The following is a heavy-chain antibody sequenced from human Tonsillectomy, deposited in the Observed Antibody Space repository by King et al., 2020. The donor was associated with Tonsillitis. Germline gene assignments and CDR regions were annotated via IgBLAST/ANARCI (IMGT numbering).Heavy chain of an antibody. V-gene: IGHV4-61*01. CDR3: ERDKWEYCSGGSCYSDYYYGMDV. D-gene: IGHD2-15*01. J-gene: IGHJ6*02. Sequence: VQLQESGPGLVKPSETLSLTCTVSGGSVSSGSYYCSWIRQPPGKGLEWMGYIYYSGSPNYNPSLKSRFTISVDTSKNQFSLKLSSVTAADTAVYYCERDKWEYCSGGSCYSDYYYGMDVWGQGTTVTVSS. CDR1: GGSVSSGSYY. CDR2: IYYSGSP.